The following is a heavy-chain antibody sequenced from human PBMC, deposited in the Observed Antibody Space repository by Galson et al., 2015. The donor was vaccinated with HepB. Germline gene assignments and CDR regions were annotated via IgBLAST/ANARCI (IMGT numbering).Heavy chain of an antibody. Sequence: SLRLSCAASGFTFSSYAMHWVRQAPGKGLEWVAVISYDGSNKYYADSVKGRFTISRDSSKNTLYLQMNSLRAEDTAVYYCARDNARPIPMVRGVITYGIDYWGQGTLVTVSS. D-gene: IGHD3-10*01. V-gene: IGHV3-30*04. CDR2: ISYDGSNK. J-gene: IGHJ4*02. CDR1: GFTFSSYA. CDR3: ARDNARPIPMVRGVITYGIDY.